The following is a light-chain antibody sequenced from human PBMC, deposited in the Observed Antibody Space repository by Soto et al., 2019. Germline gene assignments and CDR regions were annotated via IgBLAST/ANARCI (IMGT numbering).Light chain of an antibody. J-gene: IGLJ1*01. CDR2: EVS. CDR1: SRDVGGYNY. CDR3: YSYAGGNNV. Sequence: QSVLTQPPSASGSLGQSFTISCTGTSRDVGGYNYVSWYQQHPGKAPKLMIYEVSKRPSGVPDRFSGSKSGSTASLTVSGLQAEDEADYYCYSYAGGNNVFGTGTKVTVL. V-gene: IGLV2-8*01.